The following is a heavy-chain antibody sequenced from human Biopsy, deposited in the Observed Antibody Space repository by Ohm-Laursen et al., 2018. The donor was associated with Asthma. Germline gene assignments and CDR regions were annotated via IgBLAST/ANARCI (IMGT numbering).Heavy chain of an antibody. V-gene: IGHV4-59*07. CDR3: ARGVDRVTGLLDHFDS. CDR1: GVSINNFY. CDR2: VYYSGST. Sequence: SDTLSLTCTVSGVSINNFYWSWIRQPPGKGLESIGHVYYSGSTNYNPSLKSRVTISIDASKNQFSLKLTSVTAADTAVYYCARGVDRVTGLLDHFDSWGQGTLVTVSS. J-gene: IGHJ4*02. D-gene: IGHD2-21*02.